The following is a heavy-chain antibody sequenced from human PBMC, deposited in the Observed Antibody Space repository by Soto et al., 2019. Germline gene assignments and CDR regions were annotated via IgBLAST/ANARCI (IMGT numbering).Heavy chain of an antibody. CDR1: GFSLSNARMG. V-gene: IGHV2-26*01. CDR3: ARADCSSTSCYRYYMDV. CDR2: IFSNDEK. J-gene: IGHJ6*03. D-gene: IGHD2-2*01. Sequence: GSGPTLVNPTETVTLTCTVSGFSLSNARMGVSWIRQPPGKALEWLAHIFSNDEKSYSTSLKSRLTISKDTSKSQVVLTMTNMDPVDTATYYCARADCSSTSCYRYYMDVWGKGTTVTVSS.